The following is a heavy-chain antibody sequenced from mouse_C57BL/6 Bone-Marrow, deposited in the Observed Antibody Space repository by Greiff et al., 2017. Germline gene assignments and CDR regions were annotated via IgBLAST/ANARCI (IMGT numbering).Heavy chain of an antibody. V-gene: IGHV1-7*01. CDR1: GYTFTSYW. CDR3: AKWGGSSLYAMDY. D-gene: IGHD1-1*01. J-gene: IGHJ4*01. Sequence: QVQLQQSGAELAKPGASVKLSCKASGYTFTSYWMHWVKQRPGQGLEWIGYINPSSGYTKYTQKFKDKATLTADKSSSTAYMQLSSLTYEDSAVYYCAKWGGSSLYAMDYWGQGTSVTVSS. CDR2: INPSSGYT.